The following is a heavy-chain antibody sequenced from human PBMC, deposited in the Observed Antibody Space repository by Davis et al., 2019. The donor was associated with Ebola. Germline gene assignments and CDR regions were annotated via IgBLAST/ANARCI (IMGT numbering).Heavy chain of an antibody. CDR2: IYHSGST. V-gene: IGHV4-61*01. CDR3: ARGLPYGAMNY. D-gene: IGHD4/OR15-4a*01. CDR1: RGSVSSGSYY. J-gene: IGHJ4*02. Sequence: SDTLSLTCTVSRGSVSSGSYYWSWIRQPPGKGLEWIGYIYHSGSTNSNPSLKSRVTMSVDTSKNQLSLKLSSVTAADTAVYYCARGLPYGAMNYWGQGTLVTVSS.